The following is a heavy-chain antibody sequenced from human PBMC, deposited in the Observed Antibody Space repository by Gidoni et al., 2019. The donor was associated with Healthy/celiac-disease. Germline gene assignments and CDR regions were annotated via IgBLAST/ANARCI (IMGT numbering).Heavy chain of an antibody. CDR3: ARGSEIGPWELHTYWYFDL. J-gene: IGHJ2*01. CDR2: ISSSGSTI. CDR1: GSTFRSYD. Sequence: EVQLVESGGGLVQPGGSLRLPCAASGSTFRSYDMHWVRQAPGKGLECVSYISSSGSTIYYADSVKGRFTISTDNAKNSLYLQMNSLGAEDTAVYYCARGSEIGPWELHTYWYFDLWGRGTLVTVSS. V-gene: IGHV3-48*03. D-gene: IGHD1-26*01.